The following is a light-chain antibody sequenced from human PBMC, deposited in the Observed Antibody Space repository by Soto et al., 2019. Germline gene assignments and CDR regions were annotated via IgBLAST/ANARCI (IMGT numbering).Light chain of an antibody. J-gene: IGKJ1*01. V-gene: IGKV2-28*01. CDR2: LGS. Sequence: DIVMNQSPLSLPVTPGEPASISCRSSQSLLHVNGYNYVDWYLQRPGQSPQLVIYLGSNRASGVPDRFSGSGSGTDFTLKISRVEAEDVGVYYCMQALQTPRTFGQGTKVELK. CDR3: MQALQTPRT. CDR1: QSLLHVNGYNY.